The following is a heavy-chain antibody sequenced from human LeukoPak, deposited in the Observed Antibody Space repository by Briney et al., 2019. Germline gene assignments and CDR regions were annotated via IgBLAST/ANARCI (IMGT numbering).Heavy chain of an antibody. Sequence: GGSLRLSCAASGFAFSSYAMSWVRQAPGKGLEWVSTISGSGGTTYYADSVRGRFTISRDNSKNTLYLQMNSLRAEDTAVYYCARRVGAPKARFDYWGQGTLVPVSS. CDR2: ISGSGGTT. J-gene: IGHJ4*02. D-gene: IGHD1-26*01. V-gene: IGHV3-23*01. CDR3: ARRVGAPKARFDY. CDR1: GFAFSSYA.